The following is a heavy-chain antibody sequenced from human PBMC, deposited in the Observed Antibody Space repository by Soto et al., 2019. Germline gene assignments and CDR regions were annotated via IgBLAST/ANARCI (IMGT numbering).Heavy chain of an antibody. CDR2: IDPSDSYT. V-gene: IGHV5-10-1*01. J-gene: IGHJ6*02. Sequence: GESLKISCKGSGYSFTSYWISWVRQMPGKGLEWMGRIDPSDSYTNYSPSFQGHVTISADKSISTAYLQWSSLKASDTAMYYCARLYGDYGDYYYYGMDVWGQGTTVTVSS. CDR1: GYSFTSYW. CDR3: ARLYGDYGDYYYYGMDV. D-gene: IGHD4-17*01.